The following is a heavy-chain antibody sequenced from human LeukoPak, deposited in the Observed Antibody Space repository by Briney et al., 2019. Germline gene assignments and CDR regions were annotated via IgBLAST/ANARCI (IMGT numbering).Heavy chain of an antibody. Sequence: GGSLRLSCAASGFTFSNYAMSWVRQAPGKGLEWVSTISGAGGSTYYVDSVKGRFSISRDSSKNTVYLQMNSLRAGDTAVYYCARGFWQPLDYWGQGTLVTVSS. CDR2: ISGAGGST. CDR1: GFTFSNYA. V-gene: IGHV3-23*01. J-gene: IGHJ4*02. D-gene: IGHD3-10*01. CDR3: ARGFWQPLDY.